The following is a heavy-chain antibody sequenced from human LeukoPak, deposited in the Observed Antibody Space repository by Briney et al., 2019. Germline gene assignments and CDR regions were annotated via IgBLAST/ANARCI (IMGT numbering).Heavy chain of an antibody. D-gene: IGHD2-2*01. Sequence: GSLRLSCAASGFTFSSYGMHWVRQAPGKGLEWVAVIWYDGSNKYYADSVKGRSTISRDNSKNTLYLQMNSLRAEDTAVYYCAKDRRYCSSTSCYAPGGNWFDPWGQGTLVTVSS. CDR2: IWYDGSNK. V-gene: IGHV3-33*06. CDR1: GFTFSSYG. J-gene: IGHJ5*02. CDR3: AKDRRYCSSTSCYAPGGNWFDP.